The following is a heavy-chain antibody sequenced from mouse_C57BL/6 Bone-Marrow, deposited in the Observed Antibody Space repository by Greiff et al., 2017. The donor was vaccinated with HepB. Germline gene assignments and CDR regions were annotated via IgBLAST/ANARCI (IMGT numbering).Heavy chain of an antibody. CDR2: ISSGSSTI. D-gene: IGHD4-1*01. J-gene: IGHJ3*01. V-gene: IGHV5-17*01. CDR1: GFTFSDYG. CDR3: ARLGLSWFAY. Sequence: EVMLVESGGGLVKPGGSLKLSCAASGFTFSDYGMHWVRQAPEKGLEWVAYISSGSSTIYYADTVKGRFTISRDNAKNTLFLQMTRLRSEDTAMYYCARLGLSWFAYWGQGTLVTVSA.